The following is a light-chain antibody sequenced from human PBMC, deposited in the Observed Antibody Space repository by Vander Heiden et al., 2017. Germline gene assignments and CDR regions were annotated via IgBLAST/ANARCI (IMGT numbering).Light chain of an antibody. Sequence: IVMTQFPLSLPVTPGEPASISCRSSQSLLQSNGYNYLDWYLQKPGQSPQLLIYLGSNRASGVPDRFRGSGSGTDFTLKISRVEAEDVGVYYCMQALQTSFTFGPGTKVDIK. V-gene: IGKV2-28*01. CDR3: MQALQTSFT. CDR2: LGS. CDR1: QSLLQSNGYNY. J-gene: IGKJ3*01.